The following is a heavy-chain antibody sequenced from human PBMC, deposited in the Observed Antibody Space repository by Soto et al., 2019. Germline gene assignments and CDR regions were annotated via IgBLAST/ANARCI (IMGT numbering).Heavy chain of an antibody. D-gene: IGHD3-3*01. CDR1: GYNFAGYW. J-gene: IGHJ4*02. V-gene: IGHV5-51*01. CDR3: ARRGVSTRPFDY. Sequence: GASLKISCKGSGYNFAGYWIAWVRQMPGKGLELMGIIYPSDSDTRYRPSFQGQVTISADKSISSAYLQWSSLRASDTAMYYCARRGVSTRPFDYWGQGTPVTVSS. CDR2: IYPSDSDT.